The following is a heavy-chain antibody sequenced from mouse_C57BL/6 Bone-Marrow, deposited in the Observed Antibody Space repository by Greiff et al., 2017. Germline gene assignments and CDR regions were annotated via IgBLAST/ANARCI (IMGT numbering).Heavy chain of an antibody. CDR2: ISSGGSYT. CDR3: ARPCSIYWYFDV. D-gene: IGHD1-1*01. J-gene: IGHJ1*03. V-gene: IGHV5-6*01. Sequence: EVQLQQSGGDLVKPGGSLKLSCAASGFTFSSYGMSWVRQTPDKRLEWVATISSGGSYTYYPDSVKGRFTISRDNAKNTLYLQMSSLKSEDTAVYYCARPCSIYWYFDVWGTGTTVTVSS. CDR1: GFTFSSYG.